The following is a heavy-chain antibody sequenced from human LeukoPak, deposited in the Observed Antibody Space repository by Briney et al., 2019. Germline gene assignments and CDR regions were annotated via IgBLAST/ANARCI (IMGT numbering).Heavy chain of an antibody. V-gene: IGHV3-23*01. CDR2: ISGSGGST. CDR3: AKDSGYVRYYFDY. J-gene: IGHJ4*02. D-gene: IGHD5-12*01. Sequence: GGSLRLSCAASGFTFSSSAMSWVRQAPGKGLEWVSAISGSGGSTYYADSVKGRFTISRDNSKNTLYLQMNSLRAEDTAVYYCAKDSGYVRYYFDYWGQGTLVTVSS. CDR1: GFTFSSSA.